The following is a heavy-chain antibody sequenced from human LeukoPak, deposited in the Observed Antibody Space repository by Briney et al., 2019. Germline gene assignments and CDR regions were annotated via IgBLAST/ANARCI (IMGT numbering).Heavy chain of an antibody. Sequence: QSGGSLRLSCAASGFTFSSYWMSWVRQAPGKGLEWVANIKQDGSEKYYVDSVKGRFTISRDNAKNSLYLQMNSLRAEDTAVYYCARDPYTVTGGITVYYGMDVWGQGTTVTVSS. CDR2: IKQDGSEK. J-gene: IGHJ6*02. CDR3: ARDPYTVTGGITVYYGMDV. V-gene: IGHV3-7*03. D-gene: IGHD4-11*01. CDR1: GFTFSSYW.